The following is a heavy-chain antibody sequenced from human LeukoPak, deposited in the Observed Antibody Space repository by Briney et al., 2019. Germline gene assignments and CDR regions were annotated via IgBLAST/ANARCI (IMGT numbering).Heavy chain of an antibody. CDR2: IIPIFGTT. Sequence: SVKVSCKASGGTFSNNAISWVRQAPGQGLEWMGGIIPIFGTTNYAQKFQGRVTVTADKSMSTAYMELSSLTSEDTAVYYCARRYCTNGVCYDDRGAFDIWGQGTLVTVSS. V-gene: IGHV1-69*06. CDR3: ARRYCTNGVCYDDRGAFDI. CDR1: GGTFSNNA. D-gene: IGHD2-8*01. J-gene: IGHJ3*02.